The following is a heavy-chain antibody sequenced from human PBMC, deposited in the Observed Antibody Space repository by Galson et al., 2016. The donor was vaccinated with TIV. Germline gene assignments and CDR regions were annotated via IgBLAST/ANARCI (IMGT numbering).Heavy chain of an antibody. V-gene: IGHV3-21*01. J-gene: IGHJ4*02. CDR1: GFTFRSYT. D-gene: IGHD6-19*01. CDR3: VRAGSGWYEFDY. Sequence: SLRLSCAASGFTFRSYTMNWVRQAPGKGLEWVSAITTTVPDTYYADSLKGRFTISRDNAKNSLFLQMNSLRVEDTGVYYCVRAGSGWYEFDYWGQGTLVTVSS. CDR2: ITTTVPDT.